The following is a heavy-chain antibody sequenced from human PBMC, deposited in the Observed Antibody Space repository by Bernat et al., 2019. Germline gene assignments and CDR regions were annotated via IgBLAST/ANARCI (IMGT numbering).Heavy chain of an antibody. CDR1: GYTFTSYA. J-gene: IGHJ3*02. Sequence: QVQLVQSGAEVKKPGASVKVSCKASGYTFTSYAMHWVRQAPGQRLEWMGWINAGNGNTKYSQKFQGRVTITRETSASRAYMELSSLRSEETAVYYCARDRVGSLGYDAFDIWGQGTVVTVSS. CDR2: INAGNGNT. D-gene: IGHD3-16*01. V-gene: IGHV1-3*01. CDR3: ARDRVGSLGYDAFDI.